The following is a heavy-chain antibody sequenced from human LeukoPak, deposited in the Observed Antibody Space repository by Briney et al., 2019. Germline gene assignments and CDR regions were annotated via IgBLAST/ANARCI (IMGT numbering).Heavy chain of an antibody. CDR3: ARHEYSGSYYGLSWFDP. Sequence: PSETLSLTCTVSGGSISSSGYYWGWIRQPPGKGLEWIASIYYSGSTYYNPSLKSRVTISVDTSKNQLSLKLSSLTAADTAVYYCARHEYSGSYYGLSWFDPWGQGTMVTVSS. CDR2: IYYSGST. V-gene: IGHV4-39*01. J-gene: IGHJ5*02. CDR1: GGSISSSGYY. D-gene: IGHD1-26*01.